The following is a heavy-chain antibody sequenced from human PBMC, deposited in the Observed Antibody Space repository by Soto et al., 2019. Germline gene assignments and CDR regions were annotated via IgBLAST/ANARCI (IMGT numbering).Heavy chain of an antibody. CDR1: GFVSTNYN. CDR3: ATDYGSNWLL. V-gene: IGHV1-3*01. D-gene: IGHD3-10*01. J-gene: IGHJ4*02. CDR2: INAANGNT. Sequence: QAHLVQSGAEVKMPGDSVQVSCKASGFVSTNYNFHWVRQAPGQSLEWMGRINAANGNTQYSQNFQGRVTFTSDASARTAFMKLTNLRFYYKAMYYCATDYGSNWLLWGQGTLVSVSS.